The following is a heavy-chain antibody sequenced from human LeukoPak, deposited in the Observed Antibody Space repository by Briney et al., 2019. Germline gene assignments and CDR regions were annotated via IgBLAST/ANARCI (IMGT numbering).Heavy chain of an antibody. CDR2: ISGSGINT. J-gene: IGHJ4*02. D-gene: IGHD1-26*01. CDR1: GFTFRNYA. Sequence: GGSLRLSCAASGFTFRNYAVSWVRQAPGKGLEWVSAISGSGINTYYADSVKGRFTISRDNSKNTLYLQMNSLRAEDTAVYYCAKGSGSYLSPLYYFDYWGQGTLVTVSS. CDR3: AKGSGSYLSPLYYFDY. V-gene: IGHV3-23*01.